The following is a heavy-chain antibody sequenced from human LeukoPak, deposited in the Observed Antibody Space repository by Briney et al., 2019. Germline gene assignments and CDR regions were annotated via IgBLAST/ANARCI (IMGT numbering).Heavy chain of an antibody. Sequence: PSETLSLTCAVYGGSFSGYYWSWIRQPPGKGLEWIGEINHSGSTNYNPSLKSRVTISVDTSKNQFSLKLSSVTAADTAVYYCARHRWVRGPKRRSGWFDPWGQGTLVTVSS. J-gene: IGHJ5*02. D-gene: IGHD3-10*01. V-gene: IGHV4-34*01. CDR1: GGSFSGYY. CDR2: INHSGST. CDR3: ARHRWVRGPKRRSGWFDP.